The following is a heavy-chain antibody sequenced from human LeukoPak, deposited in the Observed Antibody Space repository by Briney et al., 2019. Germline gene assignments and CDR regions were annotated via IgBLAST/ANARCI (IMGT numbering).Heavy chain of an antibody. CDR2: IYYSGST. Sequence: SETLSLTCTVSGGSISSGDYYWSWIRQPPGKGLEWIGYIYYSGSTYYNPSLKSRVTISVDTSKNQFSLKLSSVTAADTAVYYCASGFGVVTPFDPWGQGTLVTVSS. V-gene: IGHV4-30-4*01. CDR3: ASGFGVVTPFDP. J-gene: IGHJ5*02. D-gene: IGHD3-3*01. CDR1: GGSISSGDYY.